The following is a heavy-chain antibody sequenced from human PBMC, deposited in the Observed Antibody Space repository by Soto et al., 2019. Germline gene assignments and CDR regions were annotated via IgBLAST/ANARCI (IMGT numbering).Heavy chain of an antibody. CDR2: IYSGGST. CDR3: NAGDSSGYGNWFDP. D-gene: IGHD3-22*01. J-gene: IGHJ5*02. Sequence: EVQLVESGGGLVQPGGSLSLSCAASGFTVSSNYMSWVRQAPGKGLEWVSVIYSGGSTYYADSVKGRFTISRHNSKNTLYLQMNSLRAEDTAVYYCNAGDSSGYGNWFDPWGQGTLVTVSS. CDR1: GFTVSSNY. V-gene: IGHV3-53*04.